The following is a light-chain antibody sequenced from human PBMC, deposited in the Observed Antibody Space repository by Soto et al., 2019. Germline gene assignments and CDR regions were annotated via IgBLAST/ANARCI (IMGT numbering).Light chain of an antibody. CDR3: QQYESFPLT. V-gene: IGKV1-16*01. Sequence: DIQMTQSPSSLSASVGDSVTITCRASQGINKFLAGFQQKPGTAPKSLISTASRLQSGVPSRFSGSGSGTHFTLTINNLQPEDFATYYCQQYESFPLTFGGGTRVEIK. CDR2: TAS. J-gene: IGKJ4*01. CDR1: QGINKF.